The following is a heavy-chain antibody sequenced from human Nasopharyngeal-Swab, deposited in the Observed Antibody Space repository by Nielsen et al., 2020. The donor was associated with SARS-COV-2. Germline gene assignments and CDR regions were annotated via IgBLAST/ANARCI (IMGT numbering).Heavy chain of an antibody. CDR3: TTDFYFDY. V-gene: IGHV3-73*01. CDR1: GFIFSSSA. J-gene: IGHJ4*02. CDR2: IGDKDHNYAT. Sequence: GESLKISCAASGFIFSSSAIHWVRQASGKGLEWVGRIGDKDHNYATTYGASVQGRFTISRDDSKNTAFLQMDSLKTEDTALYYCTTDFYFDYWGQGILVTVSS.